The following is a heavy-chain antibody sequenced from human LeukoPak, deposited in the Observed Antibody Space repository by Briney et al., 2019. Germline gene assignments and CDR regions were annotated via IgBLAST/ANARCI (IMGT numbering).Heavy chain of an antibody. D-gene: IGHD3-22*01. Sequence: SVKVSCKASGGTFSSYAISWVRQAPGQGLEWMGRIIPILGIANYTQKFQGRVTITADKSTSTAYMELSSLRSEDTAVYYCAYYYDSSGYYVPADYWGQGTLVTVSS. CDR1: GGTFSSYA. J-gene: IGHJ4*02. V-gene: IGHV1-69*04. CDR3: AYYYDSSGYYVPADY. CDR2: IIPILGIA.